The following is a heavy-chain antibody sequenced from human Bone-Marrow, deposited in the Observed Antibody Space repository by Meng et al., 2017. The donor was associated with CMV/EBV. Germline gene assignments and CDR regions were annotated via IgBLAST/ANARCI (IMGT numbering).Heavy chain of an antibody. CDR3: AKDPRYYDSSGYYEIDY. CDR1: GFTFSSYA. J-gene: IGHJ4*02. D-gene: IGHD3-22*01. V-gene: IGHV3-30-3*01. Sequence: GESLKISCAASGFTFSSYAMHWVRQAPGKGLEWVAVISYDGSNKYYADSVKGRFTISRDNSKNTLYLQMNSLRAEDTAVYYCAKDPRYYDSSGYYEIDYWGQGTLVTVSS. CDR2: ISYDGSNK.